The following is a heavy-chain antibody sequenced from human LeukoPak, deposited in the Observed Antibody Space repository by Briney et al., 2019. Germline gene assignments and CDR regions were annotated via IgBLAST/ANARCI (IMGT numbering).Heavy chain of an antibody. CDR1: GYTFTSYA. CDR3: ARVAGLSDAFDI. D-gene: IGHD2-15*01. J-gene: IGHJ3*02. V-gene: IGHV1-3*01. CDR2: INAGNGNT. Sequence: ASVKVSCKASGYTFTSYAMHWVRQAPGQRLEWMGWINAGNGNTKYSQKFQGRFTITRDTSASTAYMELSSLRSEDTAVYYCARVAGLSDAFDIWGQGTMVAVSS.